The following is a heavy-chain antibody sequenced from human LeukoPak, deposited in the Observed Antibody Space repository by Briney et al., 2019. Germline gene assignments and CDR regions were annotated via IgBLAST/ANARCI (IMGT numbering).Heavy chain of an antibody. D-gene: IGHD3-16*01. CDR2: IKEDESEK. CDR3: ARGNSFGGY. V-gene: IGHV3-7*03. J-gene: IGHJ4*02. Sequence: PGGSLRLSCAASGFTFSDFWMQWVRQAPGKGLEWVANIKEDESEKYYVGSVKGRFTISRDNAKNSLYLQMNSLRVEDTAVYYCARGNSFGGYWGQGTLVTVSS. CDR1: GFTFSDFW.